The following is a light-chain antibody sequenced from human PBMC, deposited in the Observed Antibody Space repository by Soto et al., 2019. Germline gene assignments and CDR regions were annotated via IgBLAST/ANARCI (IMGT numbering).Light chain of an antibody. CDR1: QDIRNF. CDR3: QKYSSVPV. Sequence: DIQMTQSPTSLSASVGDRVTITCRASQDIRNFVAWYQQKPWKAPKLLIYAASTLQSGVPSRFSGSGSGTDFTLTLNSLQPEDVATYSCQKYSSVPVFGPGTKVQIK. J-gene: IGKJ3*01. V-gene: IGKV1-27*01. CDR2: AAS.